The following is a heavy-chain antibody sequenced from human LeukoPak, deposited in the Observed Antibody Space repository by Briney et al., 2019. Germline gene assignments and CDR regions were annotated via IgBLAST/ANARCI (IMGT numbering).Heavy chain of an antibody. CDR1: GYTFTIYY. Sequence: GASVTVSFTASGYTFTIYYMHWVRQAPGQGLEWMGIINPSGGSTSYAQKFQGRVTMTRDTSTSTVYMELSSLRSEDTAVYYCARDPHYDFWSGYYSYWGQGTLVTVSS. J-gene: IGHJ4*02. D-gene: IGHD3-3*01. CDR2: INPSGGST. CDR3: ARDPHYDFWSGYYSY. V-gene: IGHV1-46*01.